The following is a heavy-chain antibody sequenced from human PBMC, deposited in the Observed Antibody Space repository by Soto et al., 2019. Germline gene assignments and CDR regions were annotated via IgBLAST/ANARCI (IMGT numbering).Heavy chain of an antibody. CDR3: ARVEYYYDSSGYLSTVDY. CDR2: ISAYNGNT. J-gene: IGHJ4*02. Sequence: ASVKVSCKASGYTFTSYGVSWVRQAPGQGLEWMGWISAYNGNTNYAQKLQGRVTMTTDTSTSTAHMELRSLRSDDTAVYYCARVEYYYDSSGYLSTVDYWGQGTLVTVSS. CDR1: GYTFTSYG. V-gene: IGHV1-18*01. D-gene: IGHD3-22*01.